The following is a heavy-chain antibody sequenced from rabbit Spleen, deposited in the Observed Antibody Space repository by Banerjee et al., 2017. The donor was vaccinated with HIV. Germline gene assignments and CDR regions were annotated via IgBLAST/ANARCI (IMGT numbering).Heavy chain of an antibody. CDR3: ARDLAGVIGWNFNL. J-gene: IGHJ4*01. D-gene: IGHD4-1*01. V-gene: IGHV1S45*01. Sequence: QEQLVESGGGLVQPEGSLTLTCKASGVDFSSGYMCWVRQAPGKRPEWIACIAGGRSSSTYYASWAKGRFTISKASSTTVTLQMTSLTVADTATYFCARDLAGVIGWNFNLWGPGTLVTVS. CDR1: GVDFSSGY. CDR2: IAGGRSSST.